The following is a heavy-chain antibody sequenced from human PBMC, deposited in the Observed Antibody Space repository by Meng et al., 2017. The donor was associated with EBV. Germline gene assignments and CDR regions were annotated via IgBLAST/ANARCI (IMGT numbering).Heavy chain of an antibody. CDR1: GYSFTNYG. CDR3: ARPAAPYCSGGSCYNWFDP. J-gene: IGHJ5*02. Sequence: QVQLVQSGREVEEPXASVKVSCXASGYSFTNYGISWVRQAPGQGLEWMGWFSAYNGNTNYAQKLQGRVTMTTDTSTSTAYMELRSLRSDDTAVYYCARPAAPYCSGGSCYNWFDPWGQGTLVTVSS. D-gene: IGHD2-15*01. V-gene: IGHV1-18*01. CDR2: FSAYNGNT.